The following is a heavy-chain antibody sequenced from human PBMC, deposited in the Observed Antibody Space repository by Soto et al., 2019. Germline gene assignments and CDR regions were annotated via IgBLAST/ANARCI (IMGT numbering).Heavy chain of an antibody. D-gene: IGHD2-15*01. CDR2: IYYSGST. CDR1: GGSISSGDYY. V-gene: IGHV4-30-4*01. J-gene: IGHJ4*02. Sequence: SETLSLTCTVSGGSISSGDYYWSWIRQPPGKGLEWIGYIYYSGSTYYNPSLKSRVTISVDTSKNQFSLKLSSVTAADTAVYYCARIVVVVAATPYFDYWGQGTLVTVSS. CDR3: ARIVVVVAATPYFDY.